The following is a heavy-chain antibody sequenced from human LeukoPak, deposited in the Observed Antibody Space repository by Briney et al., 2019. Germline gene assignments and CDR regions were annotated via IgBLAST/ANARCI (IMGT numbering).Heavy chain of an antibody. J-gene: IGHJ4*02. CDR2: IIPILGIA. V-gene: IGHV1-69*04. D-gene: IGHD3-22*01. Sequence: SVKVSCKASGGTFSSYAISWVRQAPGQGLEWMGRIIPILGIANYAQKIQGRVTITADKSTSTAYMELSSLRSEDTAVYYCARDSSGYYPDYWGQGTLVTVSS. CDR1: GGTFSSYA. CDR3: ARDSSGYYPDY.